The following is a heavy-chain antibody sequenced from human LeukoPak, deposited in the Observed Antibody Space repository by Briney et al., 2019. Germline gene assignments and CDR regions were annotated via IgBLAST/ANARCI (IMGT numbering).Heavy chain of an antibody. D-gene: IGHD3-22*01. CDR1: GGTFSSYA. Sequence: SVKVSCKASGGTFSSYAISWVRQAPGQGLEWMGGIIPIFGTANYAQKFQGRVPITADESTSTAYMELSSLRSEDTAVYYCARGGHYYDSSGYYLFQHWGQGTLVTVSS. J-gene: IGHJ1*01. V-gene: IGHV1-69*01. CDR2: IIPIFGTA. CDR3: ARGGHYYDSSGYYLFQH.